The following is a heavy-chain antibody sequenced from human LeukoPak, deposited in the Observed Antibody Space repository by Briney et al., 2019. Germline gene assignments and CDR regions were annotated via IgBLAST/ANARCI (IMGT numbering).Heavy chain of an antibody. V-gene: IGHV3-21*01. CDR3: ARDDDSSEAFDI. J-gene: IGHJ3*02. CDR2: ISSSSSYI. Sequence: PGGSLRLSCAASGFTFSSYSMNWVRQAPGKGLEWVSSISSSSSYIYYADSVKGRFTISRDNAKNSLYLQMNSLRAEDTAVYYCARDDDSSEAFDIWGQGTMVTVCS. D-gene: IGHD3-22*01. CDR1: GFTFSSYS.